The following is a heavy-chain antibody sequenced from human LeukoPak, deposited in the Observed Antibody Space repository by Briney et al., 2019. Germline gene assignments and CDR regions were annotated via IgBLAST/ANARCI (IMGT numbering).Heavy chain of an antibody. Sequence: PRGSRTLSCATSGFTSTTTGVHWVRQVPGKGLGWVALMSSDRRKTYYADSVKGRFTVSRDSARDTLYLQMNSVRPDDTAVYYCAKDHSDSGRAFEYWGRGTLVTVSS. D-gene: IGHD1-26*01. V-gene: IGHV3-30*18. CDR3: AKDHSDSGRAFEY. CDR1: GFTSTTTG. CDR2: MSSDRRKT. J-gene: IGHJ4*02.